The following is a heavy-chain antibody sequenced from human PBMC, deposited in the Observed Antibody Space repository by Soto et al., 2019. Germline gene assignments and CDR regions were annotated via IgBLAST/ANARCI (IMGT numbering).Heavy chain of an antibody. CDR2: IKGDETTT. D-gene: IGHD1-1*01. CDR1: GFSFSDYW. V-gene: IGHV3-74*01. CDR3: ARGSWKAYYVDV. J-gene: IGHJ6*03. Sequence: EVQLVESGGGLIQPGGSLRLSCAASGFSFSDYWIHWDHQVPGKGLVCVSGIKGDETTTNYPDFVKGRFTISRDNALITVVLQRNSLRVEDTAVYYCARGSWKAYYVDVWGTGATVSVSS.